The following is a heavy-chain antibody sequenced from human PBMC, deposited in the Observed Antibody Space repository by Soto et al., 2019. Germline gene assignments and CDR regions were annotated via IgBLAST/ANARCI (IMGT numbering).Heavy chain of an antibody. CDR2: ISGSGGST. J-gene: IGHJ4*02. CDR3: AYSSTPFDY. CDR1: GFTFSSYA. V-gene: IGHV3-23*01. D-gene: IGHD6-13*01. Sequence: EVQLLESGGGLVQPGGSLRLSCAASGFTFSSYAMSWVRQAPGKGLEWVSAISGSGGSTYYADSVKGRFTISRDNSKNTRELQMNSLRAEDTGVYYCAYSSTPFDYWGQGTLVTVSS.